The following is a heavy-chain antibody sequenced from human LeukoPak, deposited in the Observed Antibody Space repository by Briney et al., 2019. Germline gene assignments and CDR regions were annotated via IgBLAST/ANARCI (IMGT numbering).Heavy chain of an antibody. J-gene: IGHJ6*03. CDR1: GFTFSSYA. V-gene: IGHV3-23*01. CDR2: ISGSGGST. D-gene: IGHD6-19*01. Sequence: PGGSLRLSCAASGFTFSSYAMSWVRQAPGKVLEWVSAISGSGGSTYYADSVKGRFTISRDNSKNTLYLQMNSLRAEDTAVYYCAKDALAGNNYYYYYYMDVWGKGTTVTVSS. CDR3: AKDALAGNNYYYYYYMDV.